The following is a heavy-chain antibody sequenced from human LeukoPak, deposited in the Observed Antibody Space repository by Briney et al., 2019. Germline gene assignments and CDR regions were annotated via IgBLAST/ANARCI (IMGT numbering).Heavy chain of an antibody. V-gene: IGHV5-51*01. J-gene: IGHJ4*02. D-gene: IGHD3-22*01. CDR1: GYSFTSYW. CDR2: IYPGDSDT. Sequence: GESLKISCKGSGYSFTSYWIGWVRQMPGKGLEWMGIIYPGDSDTRYSPSFQGQVTISADKSISAAYLQWSSLKASDTAMYYCARRYYYDSSGTYPFDYWGQGTLVTVSS. CDR3: ARRYYYDSSGTYPFDY.